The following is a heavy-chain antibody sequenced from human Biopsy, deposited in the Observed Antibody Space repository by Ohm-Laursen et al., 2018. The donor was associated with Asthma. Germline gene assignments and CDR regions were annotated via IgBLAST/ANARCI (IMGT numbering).Heavy chain of an antibody. CDR2: ISAYNGNT. V-gene: IGHV1-18*04. Sequence: ASVKVSCKASGYTFTSYGISWVRQAPGQGLEWMGWISAYNGNTNYAQKLQGRVTMTTDTSTSTAYMELSSLRSEDTAVYYCARASYDILTGYYNYFDYWGQGTLVTASS. J-gene: IGHJ4*02. CDR3: ARASYDILTGYYNYFDY. CDR1: GYTFTSYG. D-gene: IGHD3-9*01.